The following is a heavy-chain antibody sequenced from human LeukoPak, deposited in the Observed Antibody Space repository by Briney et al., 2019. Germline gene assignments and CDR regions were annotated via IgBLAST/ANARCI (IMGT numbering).Heavy chain of an antibody. CDR3: ARNDRDYTDQGDFDY. D-gene: IGHD3-22*01. J-gene: IGHJ4*02. CDR2: ITGSSTFI. Sequence: GGSLRLSCAASGFTFSSYSMNWVRQAPGKGLEWVSSITGSSTFIYYADSVKGRFTISRDNAKNSVYLKMDSLRAEDTAVYYCARNDRDYTDQGDFDYWGQGTLVTVSS. CDR1: GFTFSSYS. V-gene: IGHV3-21*01.